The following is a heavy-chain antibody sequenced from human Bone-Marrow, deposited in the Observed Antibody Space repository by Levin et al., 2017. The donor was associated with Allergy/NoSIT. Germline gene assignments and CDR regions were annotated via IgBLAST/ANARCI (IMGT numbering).Heavy chain of an antibody. CDR1: GYSFGGYW. D-gene: IGHD4-17*01. CDR3: ARLRTSTGHVDY. J-gene: IGHJ4*02. Sequence: GESLKISCKGSGYSFGGYWTGWVRQMAGEGLEWMGVIYPIDSDTRYNSSFQDHVSISADKSINTAYLQWSSLRVSDTAMYYCARLRTSTGHVDYWGQGTLVTVSS. CDR2: IYPIDSDT. V-gene: IGHV5-51*01.